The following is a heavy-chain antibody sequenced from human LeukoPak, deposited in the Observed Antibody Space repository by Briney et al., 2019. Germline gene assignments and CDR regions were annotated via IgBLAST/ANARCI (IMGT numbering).Heavy chain of an antibody. V-gene: IGHV4-4*07. D-gene: IGHD2-2*01. CDR2: IYTSGST. Sequence: PSETLSLTCTVSGASITTYYWSWIRQPAGKGLEWIGRIYTSGSTTYNPSLKSRVTMSLDTSKNQFSLKLSSVTAADTAVYYCARDRVESSCYYYYGINVWGQGTTVTVSS. J-gene: IGHJ6*02. CDR3: ARDRVESSCYYYYGINV. CDR1: GASITTYY.